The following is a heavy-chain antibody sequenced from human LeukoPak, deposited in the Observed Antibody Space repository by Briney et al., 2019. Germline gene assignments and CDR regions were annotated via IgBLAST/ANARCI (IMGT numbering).Heavy chain of an antibody. Sequence: GRSLRLSCAASGFTFSSYAMHWVRQAPGKGLEWVAVISYDGSNKYYADSVKGRFTISRDNSRNTLYLQMNSLRAEDTAVYYCAKDGRRYYDILTGEHFDYWGQGTLVTVSS. J-gene: IGHJ4*02. D-gene: IGHD3-9*01. CDR3: AKDGRRYYDILTGEHFDY. CDR2: ISYDGSNK. V-gene: IGHV3-30-3*01. CDR1: GFTFSSYA.